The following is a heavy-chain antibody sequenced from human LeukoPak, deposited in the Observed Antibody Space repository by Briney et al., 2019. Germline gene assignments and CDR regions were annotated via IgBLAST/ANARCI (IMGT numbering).Heavy chain of an antibody. Sequence: GRSLRLSCAASGFTFSSYAMHWVRQALGKGLEWVAVISYDGSNKYYADSVKGRFTISRDNSKDTLYLQMNSLRAEDTAVYYCARAYSSSWYIFDYWGQGTLVTVSS. D-gene: IGHD6-13*01. CDR1: GFTFSSYA. V-gene: IGHV3-30-3*01. J-gene: IGHJ4*02. CDR3: ARAYSSSWYIFDY. CDR2: ISYDGSNK.